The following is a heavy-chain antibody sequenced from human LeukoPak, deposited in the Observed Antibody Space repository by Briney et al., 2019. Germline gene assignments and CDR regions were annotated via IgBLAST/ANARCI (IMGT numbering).Heavy chain of an antibody. CDR1: GYSISNGYY. V-gene: IGHV4-38-2*01. D-gene: IGHD6-19*01. Sequence: SETLSLTCAVSGYSISNGYYWDWIRQPPGRGLEWIGNIYRSGSTSYNPSLKSRVTISVDTSKNQFSLKVNSVTAADTAVYYCARRHSSGWFYYWGQGTLVAVSS. J-gene: IGHJ4*02. CDR3: ARRHSSGWFYY. CDR2: IYRSGST.